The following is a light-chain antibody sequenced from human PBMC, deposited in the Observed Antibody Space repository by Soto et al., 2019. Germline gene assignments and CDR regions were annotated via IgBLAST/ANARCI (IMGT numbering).Light chain of an antibody. CDR2: AAY. CDR3: QQAKSFPYT. V-gene: IGKV1-12*01. CDR1: QSLDNW. Sequence: DIQMTQSPSSVSDSVVDTVTISCRASQSLDNWLAWYQQKPGNAPRLLIYAAYTLENGVPSRFSGSGSGSDFTLTISSLQPEDFATYYRQQAKSFPYTFGQGTKVEI. J-gene: IGKJ2*01.